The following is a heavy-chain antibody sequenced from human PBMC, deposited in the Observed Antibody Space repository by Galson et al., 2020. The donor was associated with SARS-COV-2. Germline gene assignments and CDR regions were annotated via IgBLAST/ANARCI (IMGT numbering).Heavy chain of an antibody. CDR1: GFTFSTYS. CDR2: ITSSTSTM. V-gene: IGHV3-48*01. D-gene: IGHD1-20*01. Sequence: GGSLRLSCAASGFTFSTYSMSWVRQAPGKGLEWISYITSSTSTMFYADSVKGRFTISRDNAKNSLYLQMNSLRAEDTAVYDCARWVLTPKVYFDYWGQGTLVTVSS. J-gene: IGHJ4*02. CDR3: ARWVLTPKVYFDY.